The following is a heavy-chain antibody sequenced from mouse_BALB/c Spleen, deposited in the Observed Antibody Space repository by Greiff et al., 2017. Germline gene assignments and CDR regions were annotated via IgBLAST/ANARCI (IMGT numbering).Heavy chain of an antibody. CDR1: GYTFTDYV. D-gene: IGHD2-3*01. CDR3: ARGGYDGYPCPFAY. CDR2: IYPGSGST. J-gene: IGHJ3*01. Sequence: QVQLQQSGPELVKPGASVKMSCKASGYTFTDYVISWVKQRTGQGLEWIGEIYPGSGSTYYNEKFKGKATLTADKSSNTAYMQLSSLTSEDSAVYFCARGGYDGYPCPFAYWGQGTLVTVSA. V-gene: IGHV1-81*01.